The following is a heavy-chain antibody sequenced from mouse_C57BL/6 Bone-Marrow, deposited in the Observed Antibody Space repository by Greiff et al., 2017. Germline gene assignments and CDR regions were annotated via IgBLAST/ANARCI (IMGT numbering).Heavy chain of an antibody. V-gene: IGHV1-72*01. Sequence: QVQLQQPGAELVKPGASVKLSCKASGYTSTSYWMHWVKQRPGRGLEWIGRIDPNSGGTKYNEKFKSKATLTVDKPSSTAYMQLSSLTSEDSAVYYCARGDYYGSSPAWFAYWGQGTLVTVSA. CDR2: IDPNSGGT. CDR3: ARGDYYGSSPAWFAY. D-gene: IGHD1-1*01. J-gene: IGHJ3*01. CDR1: GYTSTSYW.